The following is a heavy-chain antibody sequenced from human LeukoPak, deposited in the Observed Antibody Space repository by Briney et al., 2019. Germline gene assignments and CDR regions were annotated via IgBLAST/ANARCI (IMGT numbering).Heavy chain of an antibody. V-gene: IGHV1-69*13. CDR2: IIPIFGTA. J-gene: IGHJ6*03. Sequence: AASVKVSCKASGGTFSSYAISWVRQAPGQGLEWMGGIIPIFGTANYAQKFQGRVTITADESTSTAYMELSSLRSEDTAVCYCARQSRNTAMVTYYYYYYMDVWGKGTTVTVSS. CDR1: GGTFSSYA. D-gene: IGHD5-18*01. CDR3: ARQSRNTAMVTYYYYYYMDV.